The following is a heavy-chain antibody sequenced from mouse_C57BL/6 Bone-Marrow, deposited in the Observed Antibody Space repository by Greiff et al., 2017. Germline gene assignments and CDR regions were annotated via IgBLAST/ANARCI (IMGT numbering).Heavy chain of an antibody. CDR2: IDPENGDT. D-gene: IGHD4-1*01. CDR3: TTPLTNWAFAY. V-gene: IGHV14-4*01. Sequence: VQLQQSGAELVRPGASVKLSCTASGFNIKDDYMHWVKQRPEQGLEWMGGIDPENGDTEYASKVQGKATITADTSSNTAYLQLSSLTSEDTAVYYCTTPLTNWAFAYWGQGTLVTVSA. CDR1: GFNIKDDY. J-gene: IGHJ3*01.